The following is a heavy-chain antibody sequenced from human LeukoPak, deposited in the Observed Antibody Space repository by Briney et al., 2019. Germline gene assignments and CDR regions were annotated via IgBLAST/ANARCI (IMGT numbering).Heavy chain of an antibody. CDR2: ISGSGGST. CDR1: GFTFSSYA. V-gene: IGHV3-23*01. D-gene: IGHD6-19*01. CDR3: AKGLYSSGWFRGDFDY. J-gene: IGHJ4*02. Sequence: PGASLRLSCAASGFTFSSYAMSWVRQAPGKGLEWVSAISGSGGSTYYADSVKGRFTISRDNSKNTLYLQMNSLRAEDTAVYYRAKGLYSSGWFRGDFDYWGQGTLVTVSS.